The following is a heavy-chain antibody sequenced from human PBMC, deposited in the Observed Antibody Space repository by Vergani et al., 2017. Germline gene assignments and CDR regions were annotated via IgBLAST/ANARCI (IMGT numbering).Heavy chain of an antibody. CDR3: AKTHEGDSGYDYFDY. D-gene: IGHD5-12*01. V-gene: IGHV1-2*02. Sequence: QVQLVQSGAEVKKPGASVKVSCKASGYTFTGYYMHLVRQAPGQGLEWVGWNNPNSGGTNYAQKFQGRFTMSRDTAISTAYMELSRLRSEDTAVYYCAKTHEGDSGYDYFDYWGQGTLVTVSS. J-gene: IGHJ4*02. CDR1: GYTFTGYY. CDR2: NNPNSGGT.